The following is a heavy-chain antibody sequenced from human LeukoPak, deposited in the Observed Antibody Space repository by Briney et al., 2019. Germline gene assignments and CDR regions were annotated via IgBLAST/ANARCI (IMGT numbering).Heavy chain of an antibody. D-gene: IGHD2-15*01. CDR3: ARWVVAADYYYYMDV. CDR1: GGSFSGYY. V-gene: IGHV4-34*01. J-gene: IGHJ6*03. Sequence: SETLSLTCAVYGGSFSGYYWSWIRQPPGKGLEWIGEINHSGSTNYNPSLKSRVTISVDTSKHQFSLKLSSVTAADTGVYYCARWVVAADYYYYMDVWGKGTTVTVSS. CDR2: INHSGST.